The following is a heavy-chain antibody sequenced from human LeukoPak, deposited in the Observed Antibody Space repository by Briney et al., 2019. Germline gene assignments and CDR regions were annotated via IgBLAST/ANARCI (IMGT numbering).Heavy chain of an antibody. CDR3: ARLREGRVGATTPYFDY. J-gene: IGHJ4*02. D-gene: IGHD1-26*01. CDR2: IYTSGST. V-gene: IGHV4-4*09. Sequence: SETLSLTCTVSGGSISSYYWSWIRQPPGKGLEWIEYIYTSGSTNYNPSLKSRVTISVDTSKNQFSLKLSSVTAADTAVYYCARLREGRVGATTPYFDYWGQGTLVTVSS. CDR1: GGSISSYY.